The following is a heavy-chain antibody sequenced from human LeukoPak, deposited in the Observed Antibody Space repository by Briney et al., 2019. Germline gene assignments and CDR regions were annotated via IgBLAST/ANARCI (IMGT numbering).Heavy chain of an antibody. V-gene: IGHV4-59*01. CDR3: AREIYYASGSIYFDF. CDR1: GGSISSYY. D-gene: IGHD3-10*01. Sequence: SETLSLTCTVSGGSISSYYWSWIRQPPGKGLEWIGYIYYSGSTNYNPSLKSRVTISVDTSKNQFSLKLSSVTAADTAVYYCAREIYYASGSIYFDFWGQGTLVTVSS. CDR2: IYYSGST. J-gene: IGHJ4*02.